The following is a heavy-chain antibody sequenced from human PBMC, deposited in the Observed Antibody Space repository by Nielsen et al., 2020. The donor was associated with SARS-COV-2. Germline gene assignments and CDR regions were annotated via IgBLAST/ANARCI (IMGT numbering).Heavy chain of an antibody. CDR3: ASDSNLVG. CDR1: GFTFDDYA. Sequence: SLKISCAASGFTFDDYAMHWVRQVPGKGLEWVSGISWNSGSIAYADSVKGRFTISRDNAKSSLYLQMNSLRVEDTGLYYCASDSNLVGWGQGTLVTVSS. V-gene: IGHV3-9*01. CDR2: ISWNSGSI. D-gene: IGHD1-26*01. J-gene: IGHJ4*02.